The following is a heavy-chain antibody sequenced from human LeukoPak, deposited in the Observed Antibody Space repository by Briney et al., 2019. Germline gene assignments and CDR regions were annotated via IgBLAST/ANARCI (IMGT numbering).Heavy chain of an antibody. D-gene: IGHD3-22*01. J-gene: IGHJ3*02. CDR1: GGSFSGYY. V-gene: IGHV4-34*01. Sequence: SETLSLTCAAYGGSFSGYYWSWIRQPPGKGLEWIGEINHSGSTNYNPSLKSRVTISVDTSKNQFSLKLSSVTAADTAVYYCARTTMSPNTFDIWGQGTMVTVSS. CDR2: INHSGST. CDR3: ARTTMSPNTFDI.